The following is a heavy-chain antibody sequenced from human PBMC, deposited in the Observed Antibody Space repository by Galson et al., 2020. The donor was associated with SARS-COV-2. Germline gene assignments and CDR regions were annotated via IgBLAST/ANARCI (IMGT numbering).Heavy chain of an antibody. CDR1: GFTVNSYG. CDR3: ARGMDY. D-gene: IGHD3-10*01. Sequence: PGGSLRLSCAASGFTVNSYGMHWARQAPGKGLEWVAVISNDGTNKYYADSVKGRFTISRDNSKNTLYLQMNSLRAEDTAVYYCARGMDYWGQGTLVTVSS. V-gene: IGHV3-30*03. J-gene: IGHJ4*02. CDR2: ISNDGTNK.